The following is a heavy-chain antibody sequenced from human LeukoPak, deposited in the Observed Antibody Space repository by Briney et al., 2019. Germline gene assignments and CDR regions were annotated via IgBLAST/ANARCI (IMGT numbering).Heavy chain of an antibody. J-gene: IGHJ5*02. CDR1: GGSISSYY. CDR2: IYTSGST. Sequence: SETLSLTCTVSGGSISSYYWSWIWQPAGKGLEWIGRIYTSGSTNYNPSLKSRVTISVDTSKNQFSLKLSSVTAADTAVYYCARVFPSSGWFDPWGQGTLVTVSS. D-gene: IGHD2-2*01. V-gene: IGHV4-4*07. CDR3: ARVFPSSGWFDP.